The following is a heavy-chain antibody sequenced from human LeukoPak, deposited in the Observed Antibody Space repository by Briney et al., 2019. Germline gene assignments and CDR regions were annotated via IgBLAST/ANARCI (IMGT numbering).Heavy chain of an antibody. CDR1: GYTFTSYG. J-gene: IGHJ4*02. CDR2: IIPIFGTA. D-gene: IGHD2-21*02. V-gene: IGHV1-69*13. CDR3: AIAYCGGDCSGKFDY. Sequence: ASVKVSCKASGYTFTSYGISWVRQAPGQGLEWMGGIIPIFGTANYAQKFQGRVTITADESTSTAYMELSSLRSDDTAVYYCAIAYCGGDCSGKFDYWGQGTLVTVSS.